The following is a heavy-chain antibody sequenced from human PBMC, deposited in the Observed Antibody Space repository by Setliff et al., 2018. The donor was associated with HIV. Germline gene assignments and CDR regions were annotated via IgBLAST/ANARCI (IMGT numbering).Heavy chain of an antibody. CDR1: GGSISSHY. D-gene: IGHD3-3*01. J-gene: IGHJ3*02. CDR3: ARVPRITTLRNAFDI. V-gene: IGHV4-59*11. Sequence: SETLSLTCTVSGGSISSHYWSWIRQPPGKGLEWIAYIYYSGTTSYNPSLKSRVTISVDTSKNQFSLKLSSVTAADTAIYYCARVPRITTLRNAFDIWGQGTMVTVSS. CDR2: IYYSGTT.